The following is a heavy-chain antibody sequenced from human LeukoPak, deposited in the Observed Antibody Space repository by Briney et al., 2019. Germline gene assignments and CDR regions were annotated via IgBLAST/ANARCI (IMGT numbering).Heavy chain of an antibody. Sequence: GGSLRLSCAASGFTFSSYAMHWVRQAPGKGLEWVAVISYDGSNKYYADSVKGRFTISRDNSKNTLHLQMNSLRAEDTAVYYCARGLVVFDYWGQGTLVTVSS. D-gene: IGHD2-8*02. CDR1: GFTFSSYA. J-gene: IGHJ4*02. CDR2: ISYDGSNK. CDR3: ARGLVVFDY. V-gene: IGHV3-30-3*01.